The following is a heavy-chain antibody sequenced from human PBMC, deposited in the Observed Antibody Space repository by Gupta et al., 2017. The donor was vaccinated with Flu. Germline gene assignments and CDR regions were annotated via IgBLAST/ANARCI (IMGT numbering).Heavy chain of an antibody. V-gene: IGHV4-39*01. Sequence: QLQLQESGPGLVKPSETLSLTCTVSGGSISSSSYYWGWIRQPPGKGLEWIGSIYYSGSTYYNPSLKSRVTISVDTSKNQFSLKLSSVTAADTAVYYCARRVDTAMVMVGGPVDYWGQGTLVTVSS. CDR1: GGSISSSSYY. CDR2: IYYSGST. CDR3: ARRVDTAMVMVGGPVDY. J-gene: IGHJ4*02. D-gene: IGHD5-18*01.